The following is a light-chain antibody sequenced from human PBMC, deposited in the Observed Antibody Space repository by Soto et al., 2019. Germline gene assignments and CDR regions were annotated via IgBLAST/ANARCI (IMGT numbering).Light chain of an antibody. J-gene: IGKJ2*01. Sequence: EIVMTQSPANLSVSPGERATLSCRASQSVSSNLAWYQQKPGQGPRLLIYGASTRATSIPAGFSGSGSGTEFPLTINSLQSEDFAVYYCQQYNKWPPYTFGQGNKLEIK. CDR1: QSVSSN. CDR3: QQYNKWPPYT. CDR2: GAS. V-gene: IGKV3-15*01.